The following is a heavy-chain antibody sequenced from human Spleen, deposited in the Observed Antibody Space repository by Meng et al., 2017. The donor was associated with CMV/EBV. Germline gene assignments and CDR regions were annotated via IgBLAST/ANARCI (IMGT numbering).Heavy chain of an antibody. Sequence: ASVKVSCKTSGYTFINYGISWVRQAPGQGLEWVGWISAYNGDSNYAQTLQGRVTMTTDTSTSTAYMELRSLRSEDTATYFCARERYLEPAASPDYVYFGMDVWGQGTTVTVSS. CDR3: ARERYLEPAASPDYVYFGMDV. D-gene: IGHD2-2*01. CDR2: ISAYNGDS. V-gene: IGHV1-18*01. J-gene: IGHJ6*02. CDR1: GYTFINYG.